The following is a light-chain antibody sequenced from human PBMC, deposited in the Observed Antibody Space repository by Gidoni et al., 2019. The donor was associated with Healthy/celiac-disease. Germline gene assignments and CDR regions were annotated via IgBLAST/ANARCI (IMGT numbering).Light chain of an antibody. CDR3: CSYAGSYTLV. Sequence: QSALPQPRSVSGSPGQSVTISCTGTSSDVGGYNYVSWYQQNPGKAPKLRIYYVSKRPSGVPDRFSGSKSGNTASLTISGLQAEDEADYYCCSYAGSYTLVFGGGTKLTVL. J-gene: IGLJ3*02. V-gene: IGLV2-11*01. CDR2: YVS. CDR1: SSDVGGYNY.